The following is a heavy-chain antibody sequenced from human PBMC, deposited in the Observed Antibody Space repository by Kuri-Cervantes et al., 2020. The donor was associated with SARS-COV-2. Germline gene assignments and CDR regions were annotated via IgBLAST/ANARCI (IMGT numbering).Heavy chain of an antibody. Sequence: SETLSLTCTVSGGSISSHYWSWIRQPPGKGLEWIGNIFYSGSTNYNPSLKSRVTISVDTSKNQFSLKLSSVTAADTAVYYCARVSALRFLERVNAFDIWGQGTMVTVSS. CDR2: IFYSGST. CDR3: ARVSALRFLERVNAFDI. D-gene: IGHD3-3*01. V-gene: IGHV4-59*11. CDR1: GGSISSHY. J-gene: IGHJ3*02.